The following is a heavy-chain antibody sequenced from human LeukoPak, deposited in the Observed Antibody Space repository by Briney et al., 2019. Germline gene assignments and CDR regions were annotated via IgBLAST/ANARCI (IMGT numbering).Heavy chain of an antibody. V-gene: IGHV1-46*01. CDR1: GYSFTSHY. CDR3: ARDNSVGDIAWWFDP. J-gene: IGHJ5*02. D-gene: IGHD3-16*02. CDR2: INPSGSST. Sequence: ASVKVSCKASGYSFTSHYMHWVRQAPRQGLEWMGLINPSGSSTLYAQKFQGRVTMTRDMSTTTDYMELSSLRSEDTAVYYCARDNSVGDIAWWFDPWGQGTLVTVSS.